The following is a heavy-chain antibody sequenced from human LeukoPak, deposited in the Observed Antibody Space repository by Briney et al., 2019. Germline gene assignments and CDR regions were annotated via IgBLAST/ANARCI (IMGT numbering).Heavy chain of an antibody. CDR2: INPSGGST. Sequence: GSVNVSCKASGYTFTSYYMHWVRPAPGQGLEWMGIINPSGGSTSYAQKFQGRVTMTRDTSTSTVYMELSSLRSEDTAVYYCAREGPRITIFGVVRTRKNNWFDPWGQGTLVTVTS. V-gene: IGHV1-46*01. CDR3: AREGPRITIFGVVRTRKNNWFDP. CDR1: GYTFTSYY. D-gene: IGHD3-3*01. J-gene: IGHJ5*02.